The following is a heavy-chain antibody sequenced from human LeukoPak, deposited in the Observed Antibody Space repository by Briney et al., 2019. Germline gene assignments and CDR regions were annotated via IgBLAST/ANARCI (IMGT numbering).Heavy chain of an antibody. V-gene: IGHV3-72*01. J-gene: IGHJ4*02. CDR3: TRVVLVGTTYSYFDY. CDR2: TRKKTNSYTT. Sequence: EGSLRLSCAASGFTFSDHYMDWVRQAPGKGLEWVGRTRKKTNSYTTEYAASVKGRFTISRDDSKNSLYLQMNSLKAEDTAVYYCTRVVLVGTTYSYFDYWGQGTLVTVSS. D-gene: IGHD1-26*01. CDR1: GFTFSDHY.